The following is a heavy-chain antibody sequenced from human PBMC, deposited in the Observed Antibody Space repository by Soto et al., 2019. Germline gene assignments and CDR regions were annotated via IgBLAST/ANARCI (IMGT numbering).Heavy chain of an antibody. J-gene: IGHJ6*03. CDR3: ARDQFITIFGVVLNDLYYYYMDV. Sequence: ASVKVSCKASGYTFTSYGISWVRQAPGQGLEWMGWISAYNGNTNYAQKLQGRVTMTTDTSTSTAYMELRSLRSDDTAVYYCARDQFITIFGVVLNDLYYYYMDVWGKGTTVTVSS. CDR1: GYTFTSYG. D-gene: IGHD3-3*01. V-gene: IGHV1-18*01. CDR2: ISAYNGNT.